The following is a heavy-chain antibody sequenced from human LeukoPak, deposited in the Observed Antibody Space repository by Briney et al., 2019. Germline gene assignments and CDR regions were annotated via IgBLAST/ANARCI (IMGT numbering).Heavy chain of an antibody. J-gene: IGHJ4*02. Sequence: PSETLSLTCAVYGGSFSGYYWSWIRQPPGKGLEWIGYIYYSGSTYYNPSLKSRVTISVDTSKNQFSLKLSSVTAADTAVYYCARVVGGELFDYWGQGTLVTVSS. CDR2: IYYSGST. CDR1: GGSFSGYY. V-gene: IGHV4-34*09. CDR3: ARVVGGELFDY. D-gene: IGHD2-21*01.